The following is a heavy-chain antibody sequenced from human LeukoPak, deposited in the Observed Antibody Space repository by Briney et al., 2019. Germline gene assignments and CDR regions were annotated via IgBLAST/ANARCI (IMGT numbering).Heavy chain of an antibody. CDR2: ISGSGGST. J-gene: IGHJ4*02. CDR3: AKVTVTMAATGDC. CDR1: GFIFNNYD. V-gene: IGHV3-23*01. Sequence: GGSLRLSCVVSGFIFNNYDMSWVRQAPGKGLDWVSGISGSGGSTYYADSVKGRFTISRDNSKNTLYLQMNSLRVEDTAIYYCAKVTVTMAATGDCWGQGTLVTVSS. D-gene: IGHD2-15*01.